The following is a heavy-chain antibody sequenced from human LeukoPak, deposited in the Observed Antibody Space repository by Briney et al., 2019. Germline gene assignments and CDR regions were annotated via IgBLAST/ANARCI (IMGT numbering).Heavy chain of an antibody. CDR3: ARTGDYAYADY. V-gene: IGHV3-30-3*01. D-gene: IGHD4-17*01. Sequence: GGSLRLSCAASGFAFSSYAMHWVRQAPGKGLEWVAVISYDGSNKYYADSVKGRFTISRDNSKNTLYLQMNSLRAEDTAVYYSARTGDYAYADYLGQGTLVTVSS. J-gene: IGHJ4*02. CDR2: ISYDGSNK. CDR1: GFAFSSYA.